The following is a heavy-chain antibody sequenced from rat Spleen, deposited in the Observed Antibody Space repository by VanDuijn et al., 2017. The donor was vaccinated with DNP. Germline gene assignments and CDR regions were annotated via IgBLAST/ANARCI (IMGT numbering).Heavy chain of an antibody. Sequence: EVQLVESGGGLVQPGRSLKLSCVVSGITFSDHNMAWVRQAPKKGLEWVAIISYNGGTPYYRDSVKGRFTISRDNAQSTLYLQMDSLRSEDTATYYCTTVMASQLGADFDYWGQGVMVTVSS. V-gene: IGHV5-7*01. J-gene: IGHJ2*01. CDR1: GITFSDHN. CDR3: TTVMASQLGADFDY. CDR2: ISYNGGTP. D-gene: IGHD5-1*01.